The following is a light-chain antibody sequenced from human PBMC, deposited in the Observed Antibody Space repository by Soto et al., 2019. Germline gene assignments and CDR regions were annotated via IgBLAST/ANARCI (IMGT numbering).Light chain of an antibody. J-gene: IGKJ4*01. Sequence: DIQMAQYPSTLSASVGDRVTITGRASQSISIWLAWYQQKPGRAPKFLIYKASDLENGVPSRISGSGSGTEFALTISSLQPDDFATYYCQPYDSYPLTVGGGTKVEIK. V-gene: IGKV1-5*03. CDR1: QSISIW. CDR2: KAS. CDR3: QPYDSYPLT.